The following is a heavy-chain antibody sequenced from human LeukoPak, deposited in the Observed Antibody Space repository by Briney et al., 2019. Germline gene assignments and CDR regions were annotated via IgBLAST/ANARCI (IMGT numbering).Heavy chain of an antibody. J-gene: IGHJ3*02. V-gene: IGHV4-34*01. D-gene: IGHD2-8*02. CDR3: ARAGYCTGGVCYPDAFDI. CDR1: GGSFSGYY. Sequence: PSETLSLTRAVYGGSFSGYYWSWIRQPPGKGLEWIGEINHSGSTNYNPSLRSRVTISVDTSKNQFSLKLSSVTAADTAVYYCARAGYCTGGVCYPDAFDIWGQGTMVTVSS. CDR2: INHSGST.